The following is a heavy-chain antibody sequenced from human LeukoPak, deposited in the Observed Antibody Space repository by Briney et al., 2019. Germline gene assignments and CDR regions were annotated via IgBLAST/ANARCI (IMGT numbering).Heavy chain of an antibody. V-gene: IGHV4-30-4*01. Sequence: SQTLSLTCTVSGGSISSGDYYWSWIRQPPGKGLEWIGYIYYSGSTYYTPTLKSRVTISVARSKNQCSLKLSPVPAGARAVYYGARLGESISSFDPGSQGTLLTVSA. CDR2: IYYSGST. D-gene: IGHD3-16*01. CDR1: GGSISSGDYY. CDR3: ARLGESISSFDP. J-gene: IGHJ5*02.